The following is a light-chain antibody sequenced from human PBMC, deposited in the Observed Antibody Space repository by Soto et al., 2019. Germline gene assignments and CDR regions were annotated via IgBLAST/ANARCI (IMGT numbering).Light chain of an antibody. J-gene: IGKJ5*01. Sequence: DIQMTQSPSSLSASVVDRVTITCQASQNINNYLNWYQQKPGRAPKLLIYDASNLEAGVPSRFRGSGSGTDFTSTISRLQPEDIATYYCQQYENLPTFGQGTRLEIK. CDR3: QQYENLPT. V-gene: IGKV1-33*01. CDR2: DAS. CDR1: QNINNY.